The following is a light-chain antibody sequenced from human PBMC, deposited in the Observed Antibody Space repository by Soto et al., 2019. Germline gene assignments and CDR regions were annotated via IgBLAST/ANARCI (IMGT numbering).Light chain of an antibody. Sequence: QSVLTQPPSASGSPGQSVTISCTGTSSDVGGYNYVSWYRQHPGKAPKLMIYEVNKRPSGVPDRFSGSKSGNTASLTVSGLQAEDEADYYCSSYAGSNNFRYIFGTGTKVTV. CDR2: EVN. V-gene: IGLV2-8*01. J-gene: IGLJ1*01. CDR1: SSDVGGYNY. CDR3: SSYAGSNNFRYI.